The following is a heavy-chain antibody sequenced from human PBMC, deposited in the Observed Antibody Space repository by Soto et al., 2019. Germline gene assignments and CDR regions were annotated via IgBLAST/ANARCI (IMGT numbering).Heavy chain of an antibody. V-gene: IGHV3-30-3*01. CDR3: ARAGQHLVPFFDY. Sequence: PGGSLRLSCAASVFTFSSYAMHWVRQAPGKGLEWVAVISYDGSNKYYADSVKGRFTISRDNAKNTLYLQMNSLRAEDTAVYYCARAGQHLVPFFDYWGQGTLVTVSS. CDR1: VFTFSSYA. D-gene: IGHD6-6*01. CDR2: ISYDGSNK. J-gene: IGHJ4*02.